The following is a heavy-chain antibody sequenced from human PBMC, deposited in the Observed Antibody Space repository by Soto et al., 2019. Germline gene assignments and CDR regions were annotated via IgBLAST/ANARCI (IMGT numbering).Heavy chain of an antibody. J-gene: IGHJ6*02. CDR2: IYPGDSDT. Sequence: GESLKISCKDSGSSFTNYWISWVRQMPGKGLEWMGIIYPGDSDTRYNPSFQGQVTISADKSINTAYVQWSSLKASDTGMYFCARNITTGTKGSYYGMDVWGQGTTVTVSS. V-gene: IGHV5-51*01. D-gene: IGHD1-1*01. CDR1: GSSFTNYW. CDR3: ARNITTGTKGSYYGMDV.